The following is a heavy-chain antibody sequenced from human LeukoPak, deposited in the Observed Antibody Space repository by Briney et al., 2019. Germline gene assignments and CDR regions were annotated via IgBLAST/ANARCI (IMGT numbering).Heavy chain of an antibody. V-gene: IGHV1-69*04. J-gene: IGHJ4*02. CDR1: GGTFSSYA. CDR3: VRVVAETFDYYGSGSYLDY. D-gene: IGHD3-10*01. Sequence: ASVKVSCKASGGTFSSYAISWVRQAPGQGLEWMGRIIPILGIANYAQKFQGRVTITADKSTSTAYMELSSLRSEDTAVYYCVRVVAETFDYYGSGSYLDYWGQGTLVTVSS. CDR2: IIPILGIA.